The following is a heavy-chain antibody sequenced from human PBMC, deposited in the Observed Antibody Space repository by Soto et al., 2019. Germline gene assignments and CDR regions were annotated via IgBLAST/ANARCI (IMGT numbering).Heavy chain of an antibody. D-gene: IGHD2-2*01. J-gene: IGHJ5*02. CDR1: GFTFSSYS. CDR3: PSEVGEYQLLPPHNWFAP. V-gene: IGHV3-21*01. Sequence: EVQLVESGGGLVKPGGSLRLSCAASGFTFSSYSMNWVRQAPGKGLEWVSSISSSSSYIYDADSVKGRFTISRDNAKNSRYLQMNSLISEDTAVYSCPSEVGEYQLLPPHNWFAPWCQGTLFPVSS. CDR2: ISSSSSYI.